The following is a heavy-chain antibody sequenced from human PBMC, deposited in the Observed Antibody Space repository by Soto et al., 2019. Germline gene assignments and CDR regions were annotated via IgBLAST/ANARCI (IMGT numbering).Heavy chain of an antibody. J-gene: IGHJ6*02. CDR3: AKDRSENFWVYYYAMDV. D-gene: IGHD6-19*01. Sequence: EVQLLESGGGLVQPGGSLRLSCAASGFTFSNYAMSWVRQAPGKGLEWVSAVYGGGGSTYYADSVKGRFTISRDNSKNTVYLQMNSLRGEDTAVYYCAKDRSENFWVYYYAMDVWGQGTAVTVSS. CDR1: GFTFSNYA. CDR2: VYGGGGST. V-gene: IGHV3-23*01.